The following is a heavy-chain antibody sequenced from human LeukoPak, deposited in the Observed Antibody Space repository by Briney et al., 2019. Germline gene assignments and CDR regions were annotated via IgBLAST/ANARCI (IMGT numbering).Heavy chain of an antibody. Sequence: ASVKVSCKASGYTFTSYVIRGVRQPPGQGLAWMGWISAYNGNTNYAQKLQGRVTMTTDTSPSTAYMELRSVRSDDTAVSYCARGGAWNYAMDVWGQGTPVTVSS. D-gene: IGHD1-1*01. CDR2: ISAYNGNT. J-gene: IGHJ6*02. V-gene: IGHV1-18*01. CDR3: ARGGAWNYAMDV. CDR1: GYTFTSYV.